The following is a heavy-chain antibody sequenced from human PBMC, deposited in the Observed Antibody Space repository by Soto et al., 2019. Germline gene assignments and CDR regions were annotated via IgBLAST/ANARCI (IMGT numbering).Heavy chain of an antibody. V-gene: IGHV1-69*13. CDR3: ASFMERSCGGDCYTGWFDP. Sequence: SVKVSCKASGGAFSSYAISWVRQAPGQGLEWMGGIIPIFGTANYAQKFQGRVTITADESTSTAYMELSSLRSEDTAVYYCASFMERSCGGDCYTGWFDPWGQGTLVTVSS. CDR1: GGAFSSYA. D-gene: IGHD2-21*02. CDR2: IIPIFGTA. J-gene: IGHJ5*02.